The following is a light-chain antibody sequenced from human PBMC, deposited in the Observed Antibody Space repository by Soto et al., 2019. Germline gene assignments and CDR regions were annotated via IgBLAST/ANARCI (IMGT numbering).Light chain of an antibody. CDR3: QQSYSTVLT. J-gene: IGKJ4*01. CDR2: AAS. V-gene: IGKV1-39*01. Sequence: DIQMTQSPSSLSASVGDRVNITCRASQSISSYLNWYQQKPGKAPKLLIYAASSLQSGVPSRFSGSGSGTDVTLTISSLQPEEFATYYCQQSYSTVLTFGGGTKVEIK. CDR1: QSISSY.